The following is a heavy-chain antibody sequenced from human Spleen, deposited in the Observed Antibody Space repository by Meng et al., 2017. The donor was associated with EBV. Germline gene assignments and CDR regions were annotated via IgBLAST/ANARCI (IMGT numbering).Heavy chain of an antibody. J-gene: IGHJ4*02. CDR1: GFTFSSSG. V-gene: IGHV3-30*18. CDR3: VKRAESDY. CDR2: ISYDGSKK. D-gene: IGHD6-19*01. Sequence: QGQLVGFGGCLVQPGRSLRLSCAASGFTFSSSGMHWVRQAPGKGLEWVAVISYDGSKKYADSVKGRFTISRDNSKNTVFLQMDSLRAEDTAVYYCVKRAESDYWGQGTLVTVSS.